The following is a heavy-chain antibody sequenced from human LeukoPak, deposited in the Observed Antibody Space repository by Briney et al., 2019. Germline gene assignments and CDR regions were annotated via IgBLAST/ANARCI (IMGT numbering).Heavy chain of an antibody. D-gene: IGHD2-2*01. J-gene: IGHJ4*02. CDR3: ARDPEAGYSTSCIDY. V-gene: IGHV3-23*01. Sequence: PGGSLRLSCAASGFTFSSYAMSWVRQAPGKGLEWVSAISGSGGSTYYADSVKGRFTISRDNSKNTLYLQMNSLRAEDTAVYYCARDPEAGYSTSCIDYWGQGTLVTVSS. CDR1: GFTFSSYA. CDR2: ISGSGGST.